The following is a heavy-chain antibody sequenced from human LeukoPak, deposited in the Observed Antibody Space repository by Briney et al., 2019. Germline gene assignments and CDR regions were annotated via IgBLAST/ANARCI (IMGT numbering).Heavy chain of an antibody. J-gene: IGHJ4*02. CDR1: GFTFSSYA. CDR3: AKDRDYGSNFDY. D-gene: IGHD3-16*01. Sequence: GGSLRLSCAASGFTFSSYAMSWVRQAPGKGREWVSAISGSGGSTYYADSVKGRFTISRDNSKNTLYLQMNSLRAEDTAVYYCAKDRDYGSNFDYWGQGTLVTVSS. V-gene: IGHV3-23*01. CDR2: ISGSGGST.